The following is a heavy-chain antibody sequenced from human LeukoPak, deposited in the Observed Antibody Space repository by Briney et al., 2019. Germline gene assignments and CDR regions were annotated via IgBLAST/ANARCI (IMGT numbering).Heavy chain of an antibody. J-gene: IGHJ2*01. D-gene: IGHD4-17*01. CDR2: IYHSGST. CDR1: GGSISSGGYS. CDR3: ARDYGDYVKGEHWYFDL. V-gene: IGHV4-30-2*01. Sequence: SETLSLTCAVSGGSISSGGYSWSWIRQPPGKGLEWIGYIYHSGSTYYNPSLKSRVTISVDRSKNQFSLKLSSVTAADTAVYYCARDYGDYVKGEHWYFDLWGRGTLVTVSS.